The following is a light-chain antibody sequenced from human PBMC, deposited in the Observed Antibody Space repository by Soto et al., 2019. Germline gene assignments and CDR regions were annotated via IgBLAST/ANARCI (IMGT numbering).Light chain of an antibody. J-gene: IGKJ3*01. CDR3: QQYHNWPPIT. CDR2: GAS. Sequence: EIVMTQSPAVLSVSPGEGASLSCRSSENVRTKVGWYQQKAGQAPRLLIYGASTRATGIAARFSGSGSGTEFTLTISSLQFEDYAVYYCQQYHNWPPITFGPGTKVDIK. CDR1: ENVRTK. V-gene: IGKV3-15*01.